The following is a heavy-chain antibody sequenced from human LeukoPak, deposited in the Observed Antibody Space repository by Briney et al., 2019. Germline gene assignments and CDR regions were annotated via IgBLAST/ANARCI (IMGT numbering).Heavy chain of an antibody. Sequence: SETLSLTCTVSGGSISSYYWSWIRQPPGKGLEWIGYIYYSGSTNYNPSLKSRVTISVDTSKNQFSLKLSSVTAADTAVYYCARGGYSGYDHMDVWGKGTTVTISS. CDR1: GGSISSYY. V-gene: IGHV4-59*01. CDR3: ARGGYSGYDHMDV. J-gene: IGHJ6*03. CDR2: IYYSGST. D-gene: IGHD5-12*01.